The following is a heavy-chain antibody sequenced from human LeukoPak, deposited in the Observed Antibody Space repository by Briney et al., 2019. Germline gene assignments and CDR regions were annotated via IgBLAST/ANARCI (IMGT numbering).Heavy chain of an antibody. D-gene: IGHD2-21*02. V-gene: IGHV4-38-2*01. CDR1: GYSISGGYY. CDR2: FYHSGST. J-gene: IGHJ4*02. Sequence: SETLSLTCAVSGYSISGGYYWGWIRQPPGKGLEWIGSFYHSGSTYYNPSLKSRVTISVDTSKNQFSLKLSSVTAADTAAYYCARGPPIVVVTAQLDYWGQGTLVTVSS. CDR3: ARGPPIVVVTAQLDY.